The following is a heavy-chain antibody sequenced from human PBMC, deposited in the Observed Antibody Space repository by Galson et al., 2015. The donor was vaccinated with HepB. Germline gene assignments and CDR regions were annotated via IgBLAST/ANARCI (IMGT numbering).Heavy chain of an antibody. V-gene: IGHV4-31*03. CDR3: ARNLLLLRGDTFDI. CDR2: IYYTGST. J-gene: IGHJ3*02. CDR1: GGSISSGGYY. D-gene: IGHD2-15*01. Sequence: TLSLTCSVSGGSISSGGYYWSWIRQHPGKGLEWIGYIYYTGSTYYNPSLKSRVSISVDTSENQFSLKLSSVTAADTAVYYCARNLLLLRGDTFDIWGQGTVVTVSS.